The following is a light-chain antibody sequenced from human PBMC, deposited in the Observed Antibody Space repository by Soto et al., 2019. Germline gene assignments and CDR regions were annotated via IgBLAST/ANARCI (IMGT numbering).Light chain of an antibody. CDR2: SAS. CDR1: QAIRYD. Sequence: IPMTQSPSSLSASVGDRVTIXXRASQAIRYDLGWYQQRPGKAPKIXIYSASTLETGVPSRFSGSGSGTDFTLTISSLQPEDFATYYCHHYYNDPQMFGQGTKVDIK. V-gene: IGKV1-6*01. J-gene: IGKJ1*01. CDR3: HHYYNDPQM.